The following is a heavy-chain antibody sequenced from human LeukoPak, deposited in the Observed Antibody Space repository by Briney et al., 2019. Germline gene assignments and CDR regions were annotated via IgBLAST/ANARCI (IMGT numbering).Heavy chain of an antibody. CDR3: ARGYYGSGSYFLDY. CDR1: AYTFTGYY. CDR2: INPNSGGT. D-gene: IGHD3-10*01. Sequence: ASVKVSCTASAYTFTGYYMHWVRQAPGQGLEWMGRINPNSGGTDYAQKFQGRVTMTRDTSISTAYMELSRLRSEDTAVYYCARGYYGSGSYFLDYWGQGTLVTVSS. J-gene: IGHJ4*02. V-gene: IGHV1-2*06.